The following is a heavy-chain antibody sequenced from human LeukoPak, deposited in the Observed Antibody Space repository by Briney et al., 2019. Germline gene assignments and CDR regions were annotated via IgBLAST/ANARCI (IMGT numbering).Heavy chain of an antibody. CDR2: IAYDGSNK. V-gene: IGHV3-30*03. CDR1: GFTFSAYG. D-gene: IGHD4/OR15-4a*01. J-gene: IGHJ6*03. CDR3: ARDGLRSAYFYYMDV. Sequence: PGGSLRLSCAASGFTFSAYGMHWVRQAPGKGLQWLAVIAYDGSNKYSADSVKGRFTISRDNSKNALYLQMSSLRTDDTAVYYCARDGLRSAYFYYMDVWGKGTTVTVSS.